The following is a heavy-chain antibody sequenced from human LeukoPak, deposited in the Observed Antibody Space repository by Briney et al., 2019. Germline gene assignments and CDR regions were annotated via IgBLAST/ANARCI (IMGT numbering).Heavy chain of an antibody. CDR3: AKGSSLDLAFDI. CDR2: IRYDGSNK. V-gene: IGHV3-30*02. D-gene: IGHD1-1*01. CDR1: GFTFSSYG. Sequence: GGSLRLSCAASGFTFSSYGMHWVRQAPGKGLEWVAFIRYDGSNKYYADSVKGRFTISRDNSKNTLYLQTNSLRAEDTAVYYCAKGSSLDLAFDIWGQGTMVTVSS. J-gene: IGHJ3*02.